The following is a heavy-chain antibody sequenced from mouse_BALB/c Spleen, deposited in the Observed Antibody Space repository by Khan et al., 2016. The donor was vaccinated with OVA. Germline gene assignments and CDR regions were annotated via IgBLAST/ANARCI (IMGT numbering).Heavy chain of an antibody. D-gene: IGHD3-1*01. CDR2: INPSTGYT. CDR3: ATARATYFDY. Sequence: QVQLKQSGAELAKPGASVKMSCKASGYTFTSYWMHWVKQRPGQGLEWIGYINPSTGYTEYNQKFKDKATLTADKSSSTAYMKLSSLTSEDSAVYYCATARATYFDYWGQGTTLTVSS. CDR1: GYTFTSYW. V-gene: IGHV1-7*01. J-gene: IGHJ2*01.